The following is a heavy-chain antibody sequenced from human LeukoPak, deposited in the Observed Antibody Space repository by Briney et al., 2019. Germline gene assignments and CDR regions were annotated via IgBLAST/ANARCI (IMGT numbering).Heavy chain of an antibody. CDR2: ISSSSSYI. J-gene: IGHJ4*02. CDR1: GFTFSSYS. V-gene: IGHV3-21*04. D-gene: IGHD4-23*01. CDR3: ARNDDYGGNGYFDY. Sequence: GGSLRLSCAASGFTFSSYSMNWVRQAPGKGLEWVSTISSSSSYIYYADSVKGRFTISRDNAKNSLYLQMNSLRAEDTALYYCARNDDYGGNGYFDYWGQGTLVTGSS.